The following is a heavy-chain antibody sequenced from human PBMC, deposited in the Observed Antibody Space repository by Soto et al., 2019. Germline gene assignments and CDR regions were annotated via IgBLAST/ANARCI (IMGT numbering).Heavy chain of an antibody. D-gene: IGHD3-10*01. CDR3: ARQGSNEYYYYGMDV. J-gene: IGHJ6*02. CDR1: GGTFSSYA. V-gene: IGHV1-69*14. Sequence: QVQLVQSGAEVKKPGSSVKVSCKASGGTFSSYAINWVRQAPGQGREWMGGIIRIFGTPDSAQRFQGRVTITADKSTSKAYMELSSLRSEDTAVYYCARQGSNEYYYYGMDVWGQGTTVTVSS. CDR2: IIRIFGTP.